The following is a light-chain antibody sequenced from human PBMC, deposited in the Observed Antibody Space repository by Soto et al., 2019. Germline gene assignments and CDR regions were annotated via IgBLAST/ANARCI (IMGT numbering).Light chain of an antibody. V-gene: IGKV2-28*01. CDR2: LGS. Sequence: DIVMTQSPLSLPVTPGEPASISCRSSQSLLHSNGYNYLDWYLQKPGQSPQLLIYLGSNRASGVPDRFSGSGSGTDFRLKISRVEADDVGVYYCMHPLRSWRFGRRAKVDI. CDR3: MHPLRSWR. J-gene: IGKJ1*01. CDR1: QSLLHSNGYNY.